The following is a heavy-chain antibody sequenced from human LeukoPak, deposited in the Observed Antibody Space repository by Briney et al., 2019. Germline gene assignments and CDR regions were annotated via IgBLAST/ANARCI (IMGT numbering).Heavy chain of an antibody. D-gene: IGHD3-22*01. V-gene: IGHV3-21*01. J-gene: IGHJ4*02. CDR3: ARVYYYDSSGYPPFDY. Sequence: GGSLRLSCAASGFTFSSYSMNWVRQAPGKGLEWVSSMSSRSSYIYYADSVKGRFTISRDNAKNSLYLQMNSLRAEDTAVYYCARVYYYDSSGYPPFDYWGQGTLVTVSS. CDR1: GFTFSSYS. CDR2: MSSRSSYI.